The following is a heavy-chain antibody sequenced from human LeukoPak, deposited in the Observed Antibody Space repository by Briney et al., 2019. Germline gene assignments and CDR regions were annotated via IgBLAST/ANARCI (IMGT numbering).Heavy chain of an antibody. CDR1: GFTFSSYA. D-gene: IGHD3-10*01. CDR3: AKDLSRFSSFDI. CDR2: ISGSGGST. V-gene: IGHV3-23*01. J-gene: IGHJ3*02. Sequence: GGSLRLSCAASGFTFSSYAMSWVRQAPGKGLEWVSAISGSGGSTYYADSVKGRFTISRDNSKNTLYLQMDSLRAEDTAVYYCAKDLSRFSSFDIWGQGTMVTVSS.